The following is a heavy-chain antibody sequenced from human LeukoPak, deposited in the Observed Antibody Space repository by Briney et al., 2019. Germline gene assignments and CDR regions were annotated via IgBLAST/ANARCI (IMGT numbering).Heavy chain of an antibody. Sequence: HPGGSLRLSCAASGFTFSSYGMHWVRQAPGKGLEWVAVISDDGSNKYYVDSVKGRFTISRDNSKNTLYLQMNSLRAEDTAVFYCASSPTYCSSTSCYINYWGQGALVTVSS. CDR1: GFTFSSYG. CDR2: ISDDGSNK. D-gene: IGHD2-2*02. V-gene: IGHV3-30*03. J-gene: IGHJ4*02. CDR3: ASSPTYCSSTSCYINY.